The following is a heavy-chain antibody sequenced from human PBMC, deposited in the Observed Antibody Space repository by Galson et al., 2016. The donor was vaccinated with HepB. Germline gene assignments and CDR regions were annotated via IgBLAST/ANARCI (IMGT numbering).Heavy chain of an antibody. Sequence: QSGAEVKKPGESLKISCRGSGYTFDRYWIGWVRQMPGKGLEWMAIIYPGDFDIRYSPSFQGQVTISVDKSISTAYLQWSSLTASDTAMYYCARSLTGSYDFWGAMYNYYAMDVWGQGTTVIVS. V-gene: IGHV5-51*01. J-gene: IGHJ6*02. CDR1: GYTFDRYW. D-gene: IGHD3-3*01. CDR3: ARSLTGSYDFWGAMYNYYAMDV. CDR2: IYPGDFDI.